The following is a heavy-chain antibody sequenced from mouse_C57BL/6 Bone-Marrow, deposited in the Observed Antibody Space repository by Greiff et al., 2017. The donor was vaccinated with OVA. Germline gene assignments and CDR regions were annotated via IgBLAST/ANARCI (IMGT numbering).Heavy chain of an antibody. V-gene: IGHV1-7*01. CDR2: INPSSGYT. D-gene: IGHD1-1*01. Sequence: QVQLQQSGAELAKPGASVKLSCKASGYTFTSYWMHWVKQRPGQGLEWIGYINPSSGYTKYNQKFKDKATLTADKSSSTAYMQLSSLTYEDSAVCYCARRTVVADWYFDVWGTGTTVTVSS. J-gene: IGHJ1*03. CDR1: GYTFTSYW. CDR3: ARRTVVADWYFDV.